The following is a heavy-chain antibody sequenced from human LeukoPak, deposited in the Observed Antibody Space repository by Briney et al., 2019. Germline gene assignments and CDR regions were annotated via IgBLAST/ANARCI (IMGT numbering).Heavy chain of an antibody. CDR3: AREANYYGSGSYFEGTFDY. Sequence: PSETLSLTCTVSGGFISSYYWSWIRQPPGKGLEWIGYIYHSGSTNYNPSLKSRVTISVDTSKNEFSLKLTSVTAADTAVYYCAREANYYGSGSYFEGTFDYWGQGSLVTVSS. V-gene: IGHV4-59*13. CDR2: IYHSGST. J-gene: IGHJ4*02. CDR1: GGFISSYY. D-gene: IGHD3-10*01.